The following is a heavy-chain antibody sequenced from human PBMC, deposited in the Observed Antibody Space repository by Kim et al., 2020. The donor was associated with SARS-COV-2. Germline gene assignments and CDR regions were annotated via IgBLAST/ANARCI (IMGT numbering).Heavy chain of an antibody. CDR2: ISGNSGNS. Sequence: GGSLRLSCAASGFTFSNYAMNWVRQPPGKGLEWVSSISGNSGNSYYADSVKGRFTISRDNPRNTVYLQMNSLRAEDTAVYYCAKSRAGGLYGSGTYGVRGCWGQGTLVTVSS. CDR1: GFTFSNYA. CDR3: AKSRAGGLYGSGTYGVRGC. V-gene: IGHV3-23*01. J-gene: IGHJ4*02. D-gene: IGHD3-10*01.